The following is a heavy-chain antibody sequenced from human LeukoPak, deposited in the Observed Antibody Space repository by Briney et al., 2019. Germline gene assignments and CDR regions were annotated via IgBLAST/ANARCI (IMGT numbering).Heavy chain of an antibody. Sequence: PSETLSLTCIVSGGSISSSTYYWGWIRQPSGKGLEWIGSLYFTGSTYSNPSLRSRLTISVDTSKNQFSLRLSSVTAADTAVYYCARHPLTDAFDIWGQGTMVTVSS. CDR2: LYFTGST. CDR3: ARHPLTDAFDI. CDR1: GGSISSSTYY. V-gene: IGHV4-39*01. J-gene: IGHJ3*02.